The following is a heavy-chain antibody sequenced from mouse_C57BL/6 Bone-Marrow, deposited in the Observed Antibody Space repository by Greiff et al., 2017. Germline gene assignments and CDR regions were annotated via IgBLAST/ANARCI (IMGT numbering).Heavy chain of an antibody. J-gene: IGHJ4*01. CDR1: GFTFSDFY. CDR3: ARETAQATWAMDY. V-gene: IGHV7-1*01. CDR2: SRNKANDYTT. D-gene: IGHD3-2*02. Sequence: EVQRVESGGGLVQSGRSLRLSCATSGFTFSDFYMEWVRQAPGKGLEWIAASRNKANDYTTEYSASVKGRFIVSRDTSQSILYLQMNALRAEDTAIYYCARETAQATWAMDYWGQGTSVTVSS.